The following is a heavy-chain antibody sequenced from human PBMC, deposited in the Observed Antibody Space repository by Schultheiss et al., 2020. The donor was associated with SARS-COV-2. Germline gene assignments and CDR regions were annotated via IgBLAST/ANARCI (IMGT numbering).Heavy chain of an antibody. Sequence: SETLSLTCTVSGGSISSSSYYWGWIRQPPGKGLEWIGSIYYSGSTYYNPSLKSRVTISVDTSKNQFSLKLSSVTAADTAVYYCAKAGGGSRSYWGQGTLVTVSS. J-gene: IGHJ4*02. CDR2: IYYSGST. CDR1: GGSISSSSYY. D-gene: IGHD2-2*01. V-gene: IGHV4-39*07. CDR3: AKAGGGSRSY.